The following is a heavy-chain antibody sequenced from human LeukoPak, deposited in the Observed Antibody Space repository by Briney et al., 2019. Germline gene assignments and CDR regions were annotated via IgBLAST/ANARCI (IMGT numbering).Heavy chain of an antibody. J-gene: IGHJ4*02. CDR2: ISGSGGTT. Sequence: GGSLRLSCAASGFTFSSYAMSWVRQAPGKGLEWVSAISGSGGTTYYADSVKGRFTISRDNSMNTLYLQMNSLRAEDTAVYSCAKDRLGALLYFDSWGQGTLVTVSS. CDR1: GFTFSSYA. V-gene: IGHV3-23*01. D-gene: IGHD1-26*01. CDR3: AKDRLGALLYFDS.